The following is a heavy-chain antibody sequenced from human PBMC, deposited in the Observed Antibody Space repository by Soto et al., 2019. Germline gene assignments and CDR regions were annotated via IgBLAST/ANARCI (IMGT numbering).Heavy chain of an antibody. D-gene: IGHD3-10*01. CDR1: GGSISSYY. Sequence: LSLTCTVSGGSISSYYWSWIRQPPGKGLEWIGYIYYSGSTNYNPSLKSRVTISVDTSKNQFSLKLSSVTAADTAVYYCARGGYYYGSGDYYYYYYGMDVWGQGTTVTVSS. CDR2: IYYSGST. CDR3: ARGGYYYGSGDYYYYYYGMDV. J-gene: IGHJ6*02. V-gene: IGHV4-59*01.